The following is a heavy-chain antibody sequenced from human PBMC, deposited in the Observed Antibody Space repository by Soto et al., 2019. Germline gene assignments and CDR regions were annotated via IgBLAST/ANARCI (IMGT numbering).Heavy chain of an antibody. CDR1: GFTFSSHG. Sequence: QVQLVESGGGVVQPGRSLRLSCAASGFTFSSHGMHWVRQAPGKGLEWVAVIWYDGSNKYYVDSVKGRFTISRDNSKNTLYLQMNSLRAEDTAVYYCARDAGRGFGWFDPWGQGTLVTVSS. J-gene: IGHJ5*02. CDR3: ARDAGRGFGWFDP. V-gene: IGHV3-33*01. CDR2: IWYDGSNK. D-gene: IGHD3-16*01.